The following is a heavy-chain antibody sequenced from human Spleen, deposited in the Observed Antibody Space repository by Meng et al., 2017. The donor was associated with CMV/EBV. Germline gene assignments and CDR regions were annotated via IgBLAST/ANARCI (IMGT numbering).Heavy chain of an antibody. V-gene: IGHV1-69*05. Sequence: SVKVSCKASGGTFSSYAISWVRQAPGQGLEWMGGIIPIFGTANYAQKFQGRVTITTDESTSTAYMELSSLRSEDTAVYYCARGRSWIAAAVPYYYGMDVWGQGTTVTVSS. CDR3: ARGRSWIAAAVPYYYGMDV. CDR1: GGTFSSYA. CDR2: IIPIFGTA. J-gene: IGHJ6*02. D-gene: IGHD6-13*01.